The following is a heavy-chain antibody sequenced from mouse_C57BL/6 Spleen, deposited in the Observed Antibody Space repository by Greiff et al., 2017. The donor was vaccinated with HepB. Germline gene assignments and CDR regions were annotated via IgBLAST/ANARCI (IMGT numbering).Heavy chain of an antibody. CDR3: AREGDGNYYFDY. D-gene: IGHD2-1*01. V-gene: IGHV5-4*01. Sequence: EVHLVESGGGLVKPGGSLKLSCAASGFTFSSYAMSWVRQTPEKRLEWVATISDGGSYTYYPDNVKGRFTISRDNAKNNLYLQMSHLKSEDTAMYYCAREGDGNYYFDYWGQGTTLTVSS. J-gene: IGHJ2*01. CDR2: ISDGGSYT. CDR1: GFTFSSYA.